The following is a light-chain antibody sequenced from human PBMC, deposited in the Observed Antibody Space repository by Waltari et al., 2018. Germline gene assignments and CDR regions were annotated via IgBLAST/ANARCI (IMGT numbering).Light chain of an antibody. Sequence: QSALTRPVSVSGSPGQSVTISCTGTSTAVGGYNTVSWYQHHPGKAPKLMSYEVSNRPSGVSNRFSGSKSGNTASLSISGLQAEDEAHYYCSSYTSSISWVFGGGTKLTVL. V-gene: IGLV2-14*01. CDR1: STAVGGYNT. CDR3: SSYTSSISWV. J-gene: IGLJ3*02. CDR2: EVS.